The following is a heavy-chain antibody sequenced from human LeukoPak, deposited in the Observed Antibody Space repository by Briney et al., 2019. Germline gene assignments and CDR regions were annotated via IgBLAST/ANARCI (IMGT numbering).Heavy chain of an antibody. CDR1: GFTVNSYY. D-gene: IGHD3-16*01. CDR3: AKPMIYAFDI. J-gene: IGHJ3*02. CDR2: IRYDGSNK. Sequence: GGSLRLSCAASGFTVNSYYMGWVRQAPGKGLEWVAFIRYDGSNKYYADSVKGRFTISRDNSKNTLYLQMNSLRAEDTAVYYCAKPMIYAFDIWGQGTMVTVSS. V-gene: IGHV3-30*02.